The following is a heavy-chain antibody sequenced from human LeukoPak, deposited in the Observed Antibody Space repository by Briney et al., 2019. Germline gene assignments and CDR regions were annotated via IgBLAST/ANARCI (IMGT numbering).Heavy chain of an antibody. CDR2: ISYDGSNK. CDR1: GFTFSSYA. J-gene: IGHJ4*02. CDR3: ARDRINMMVLGHDSGLDF. Sequence: PGRSLRLSCAASGFTFSSYAMHWVRQAPGKGLEWVAVISYDGSNKYYADSVKGRFTISRDTSSDTVSLQMNSLRVEDTAVYYCARDRINMMVLGHDSGLDFWGQGTLVTVSS. D-gene: IGHD3-22*01. V-gene: IGHV3-30*04.